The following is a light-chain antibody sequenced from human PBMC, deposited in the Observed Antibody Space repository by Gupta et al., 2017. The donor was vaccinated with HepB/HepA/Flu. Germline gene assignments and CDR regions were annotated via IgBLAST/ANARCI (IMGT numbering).Light chain of an antibody. CDR2: GAS. V-gene: IGKV3-15*01. J-gene: IGKJ4*01. CDR1: QSVSSN. CDR3: QQYYNWPLT. Sequence: GERATLSCRASQSVSSNLAWYQQKPGQAPRLLIYGASTRATGIPARFSGSGSGTEFTLTISSLQSEDFAVYYCQQYYNWPLTFGAGTKVEIK.